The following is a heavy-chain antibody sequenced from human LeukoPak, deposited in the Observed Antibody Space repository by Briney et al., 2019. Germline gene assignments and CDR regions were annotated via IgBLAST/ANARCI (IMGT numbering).Heavy chain of an antibody. J-gene: IGHJ4*02. CDR2: INHSGST. Sequence: SETLSLTCAVYGGSFSGYYWSWIRQPPGKGLEWIGEINHSGSTNYNPSLKSRVTISVDTSKNRFSLKLSSVTAADTAVYYCARVKRGSSGWPFDYWGQGTLVTVSS. CDR3: ARVKRGSSGWPFDY. V-gene: IGHV4-34*01. D-gene: IGHD6-19*01. CDR1: GGSFSGYY.